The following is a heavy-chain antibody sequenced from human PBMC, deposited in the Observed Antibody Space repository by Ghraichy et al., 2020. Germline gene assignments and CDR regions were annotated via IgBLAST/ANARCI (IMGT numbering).Heavy chain of an antibody. V-gene: IGHV4-61*02. Sequence: SETLSLTCTVSGGSISIGSSYWSWIRQPAGKGLEWIGRIYSRGSTNYNPSLKSRVSISLASSKNQFSLELTSVTATDTAVYYCVKVQIGLGYSNYYYNMDVWGKGTTVTVSS. CDR1: GGSISIGSSY. CDR3: VKVQIGLGYSNYYYNMDV. D-gene: IGHD2-21*01. J-gene: IGHJ6*03. CDR2: IYSRGST.